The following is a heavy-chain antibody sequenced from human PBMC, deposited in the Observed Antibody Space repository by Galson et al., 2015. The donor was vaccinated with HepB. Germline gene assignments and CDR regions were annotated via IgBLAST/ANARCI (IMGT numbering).Heavy chain of an antibody. D-gene: IGHD3-3*01. V-gene: IGHV1-69*13. CDR3: ARGGGPLFGGVIQYYFDY. CDR2: ILPIFGST. J-gene: IGHJ4*02. Sequence: SVKVSCKASGGSFSRNAIRWVRQAPGQGLEWMGGILPIFGSTDYAQKFQGRVTITADASTRTAYMDLSSLRSEDTAVYYCARGGGPLFGGVIQYYFDYWGQGTLVTVAS. CDR1: GGSFSRNA.